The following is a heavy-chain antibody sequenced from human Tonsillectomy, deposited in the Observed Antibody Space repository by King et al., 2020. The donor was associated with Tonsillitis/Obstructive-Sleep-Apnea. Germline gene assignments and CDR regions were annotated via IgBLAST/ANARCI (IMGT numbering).Heavy chain of an antibody. J-gene: IGHJ6*02. D-gene: IGHD6-19*01. CDR2: ISGSGGGT. V-gene: IGHV3-23*04. CDR1: GFTFSSYA. CDR3: AKGKDSSGWYYYGMDV. Sequence: EVQLVESGGGLVQPGGSLRLSCAASGFTFSSYAMNWVRQAPGKGLEWVSAISGSGGGTYSADSVKGRFTISRDNSRNTLHLQMNSLRAEDTAVYYCAKGKDSSGWYYYGMDVWGQGTTVTVSS.